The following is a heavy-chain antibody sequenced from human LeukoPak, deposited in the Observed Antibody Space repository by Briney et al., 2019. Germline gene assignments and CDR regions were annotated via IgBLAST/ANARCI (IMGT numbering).Heavy chain of an antibody. J-gene: IGHJ4*02. CDR3: ARADSNYVPDY. D-gene: IGHD4-11*01. Sequence: GGSLRLSCAASGFTFSNYAMHWVRQAPGKGLEWVAVVSSDGSNKYYADSVKGRFTISRDNAKNSLYLQMNSLRAEDTAVYYCARADSNYVPDYWGQGTLVTVSS. CDR1: GFTFSNYA. V-gene: IGHV3-30*04. CDR2: VSSDGSNK.